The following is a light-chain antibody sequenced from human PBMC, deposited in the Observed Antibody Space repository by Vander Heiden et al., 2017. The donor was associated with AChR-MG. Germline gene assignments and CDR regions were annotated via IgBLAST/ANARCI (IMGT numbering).Light chain of an antibody. CDR1: QSVSSNY. J-gene: IGKJ1*01. V-gene: IGKV3D-20*01. CDR3: QHYGSPPRT. Sequence: VFPPSPGNLSSSPGERATLSCGASQSVSSNYYACHQQKPGLAPRLLIYDASIRATGPSDRFSGSGSGTYFALTISRLAPEDFAVYYCQHYGSPPRTFGQGTKVEIK. CDR2: DAS.